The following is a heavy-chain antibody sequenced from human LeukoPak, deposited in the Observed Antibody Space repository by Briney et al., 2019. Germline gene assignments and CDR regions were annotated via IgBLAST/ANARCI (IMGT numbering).Heavy chain of an antibody. CDR1: GYTLTELS. CDR2: MNPNSGNT. D-gene: IGHD2-21*01. CDR3: ARAVAHPPYYYYYMDV. J-gene: IGHJ6*03. V-gene: IGHV1-8*03. Sequence: ASVKVSCKVSGYTLTELSMHWVRQATGQGLEWMGWMNPNSGNTGYAQKFQGRVTITRNTSISTAYMELSSLRSEDTAVYYCARAVAHPPYYYYYMDVWGKGTTVTVSS.